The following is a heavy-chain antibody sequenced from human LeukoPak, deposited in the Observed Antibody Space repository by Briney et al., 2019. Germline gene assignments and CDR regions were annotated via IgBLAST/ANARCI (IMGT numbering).Heavy chain of an antibody. Sequence: SETLSLTCTVSCGSISSYYCSWIRQPAGKGLEWIGRIYTSGSTNYNPSLKSRVTMSVDTSKNQFSLKLSSVTAADTAVYYCARVLMAWAAFDIWGQGTMVTVSS. CDR2: IYTSGST. J-gene: IGHJ3*02. V-gene: IGHV4-4*07. CDR3: ARVLMAWAAFDI. D-gene: IGHD3-10*01. CDR1: CGSISSYY.